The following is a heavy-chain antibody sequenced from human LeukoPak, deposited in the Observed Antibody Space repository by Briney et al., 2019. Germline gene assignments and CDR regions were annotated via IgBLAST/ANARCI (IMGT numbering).Heavy chain of an antibody. D-gene: IGHD4-23*01. CDR3: ARGDYGGKKGGVDY. CDR2: ISSNGGST. CDR1: GFTFSSYA. V-gene: IGHV3-64*01. Sequence: GGSLRLSCAASGFTFSSYAMHWVRQAPGKGLEYVSAISSNGGSTYYANSVKGRFTISRDNSKNTLYLQMGSLRAEDMAVYYCARGDYGGKKGGVDYWGQGTLVTVSS. J-gene: IGHJ4*02.